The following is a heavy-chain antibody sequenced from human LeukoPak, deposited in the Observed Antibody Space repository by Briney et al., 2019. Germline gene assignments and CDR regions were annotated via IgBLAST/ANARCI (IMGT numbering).Heavy chain of an antibody. J-gene: IGHJ4*02. Sequence: PGGSLRLSCAASGFTFSTSWMTWVRQAPGKGLEWVANIKQDGSEKYYVDSVKGRFAVSRDNAKNSLYLQMNSLRAEDTAVYYCARDRLGSGWSSFDYWGQGTLVTVSS. CDR1: GFTFSTSW. CDR3: ARDRLGSGWSSFDY. D-gene: IGHD6-19*01. CDR2: IKQDGSEK. V-gene: IGHV3-7*01.